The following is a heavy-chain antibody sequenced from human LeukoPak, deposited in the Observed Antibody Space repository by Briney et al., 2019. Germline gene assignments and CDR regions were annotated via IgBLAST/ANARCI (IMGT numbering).Heavy chain of an antibody. V-gene: IGHV1-69*13. J-gene: IGHJ6*03. CDR1: GGTFSSYA. CDR3: ARVSTIHGDYYYYMDV. CDR2: IIPIFGTA. Sequence: SVKVSCKASGGTFSSYAISWVRQAPGQGLEWMGGIIPIFGTANYAQKFQGRVTITADESTSTAYMEQSSLRSEDTAVYYCARVSTIHGDYYYYMDVWGKGTTVTVSS. D-gene: IGHD5/OR15-5a*01.